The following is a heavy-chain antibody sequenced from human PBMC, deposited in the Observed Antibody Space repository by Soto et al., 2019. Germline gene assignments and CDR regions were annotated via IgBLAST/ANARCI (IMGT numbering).Heavy chain of an antibody. D-gene: IGHD6-19*01. CDR3: ARSVAVAGLDY. V-gene: IGHV3-30-3*01. Sequence: QVQLVESGGGVVQPGRSLRLSCAASGFNLSSYSMHWVRQAPGKGLEWVGVISYDGNKKYYRDSVKGRFSISRDTSNNTVHLQMNSLRPDDTAVYYCARSVAVAGLDYWGQGSLVTVSS. J-gene: IGHJ4*02. CDR1: GFNLSSYS. CDR2: ISYDGNKK.